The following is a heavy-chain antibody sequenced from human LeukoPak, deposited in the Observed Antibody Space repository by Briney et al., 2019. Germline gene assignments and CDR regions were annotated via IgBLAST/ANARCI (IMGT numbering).Heavy chain of an antibody. V-gene: IGHV1-2*02. Sequence: ASVKVSCKASGYTFTGYYMHWVRQAPGQGLEWMGWINPNSGGTNYAQKFQGRVTMTRDTSISTAYMELSRLRSDDTAVYHCAEGREQYYYYYMDVWGKGTTVTVSS. CDR2: INPNSGGT. CDR1: GYTFTGYY. J-gene: IGHJ6*03. CDR3: AEGREQYYYYYMDV.